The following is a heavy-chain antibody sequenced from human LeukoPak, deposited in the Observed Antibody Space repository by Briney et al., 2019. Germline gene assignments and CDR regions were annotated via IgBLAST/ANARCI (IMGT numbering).Heavy chain of an antibody. CDR2: ISGSGGST. Sequence: PGRSLRLSCAASGFTFSSYAMSWVRQAPGKGLEWVSVISGSGGSTYYADSVKGRFTISRDNSKNTLYLQMNSLRAEDTAVYYCGSSPGGDYWGQGTLVTVSS. J-gene: IGHJ4*02. V-gene: IGHV3-23*01. CDR3: GSSPGGDY. CDR1: GFTFSSYA.